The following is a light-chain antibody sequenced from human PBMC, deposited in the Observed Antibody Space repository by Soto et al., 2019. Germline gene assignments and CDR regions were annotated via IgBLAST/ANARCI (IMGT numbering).Light chain of an antibody. CDR1: QSISSW. CDR3: QQYNSYSKT. V-gene: IGKV1-5*03. CDR2: KAS. Sequence: DIQMTQSPSTLSASVGDRVTITCRASQSISSWLAWYQQKPGKAPKLLIYKASSLESGVPSRFSGSGSGTEFTLTLSSLQPDDFATYYCQQYNSYSKTFGHGTKVEIK. J-gene: IGKJ1*01.